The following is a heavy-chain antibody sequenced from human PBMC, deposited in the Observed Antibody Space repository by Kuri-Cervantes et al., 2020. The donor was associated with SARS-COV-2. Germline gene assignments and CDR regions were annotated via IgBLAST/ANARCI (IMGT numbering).Heavy chain of an antibody. J-gene: IGHJ6*02. CDR1: GFTFSSYA. CDR2: ISYDGSNK. Sequence: GGSLRLSCAASGFTFSSYAMHWVRQAPGKGLEWVAVISYDGSNKYYADSVKGRFTISRDNSKNTLYLQMNSLRAEDTAVYYCARGIYYGMDVWGQGTTVTVSS. CDR3: ARGIYYGMDV. V-gene: IGHV3-30*04.